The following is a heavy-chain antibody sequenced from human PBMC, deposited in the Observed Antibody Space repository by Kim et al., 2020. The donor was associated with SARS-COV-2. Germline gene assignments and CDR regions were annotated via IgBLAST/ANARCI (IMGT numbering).Heavy chain of an antibody. CDR2: INPSGGST. V-gene: IGHV1-46*01. Sequence: ASVKVSCKASGYTFTSYYMHWVRQAPGQGLEWMGIINPSGGSTSYAQKFQGRVTMTRDTSTSTVYMELSSLRSEDTAVYYCARAWVRGPQGRYGMDVWGQGTTVTVSS. D-gene: IGHD3-10*01. CDR1: GYTFTSYY. J-gene: IGHJ6*02. CDR3: ARAWVRGPQGRYGMDV.